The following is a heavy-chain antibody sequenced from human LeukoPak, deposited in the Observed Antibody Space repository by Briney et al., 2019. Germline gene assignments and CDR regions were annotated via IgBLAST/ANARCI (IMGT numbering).Heavy chain of an antibody. D-gene: IGHD1-26*01. CDR1: GFTFGDYD. CDR2: LRSKAYGGTT. V-gene: IGHV3-49*04. J-gene: IGHJ4*02. Sequence: LRFSCTASGFTFGDYDMSRVRQAPGKEWKWVGFLRSKAYGGTTEYAASVKGRFTISRDDSKSIAYLQMNSQKTEDTSVYYCTRDEVGATLFFDYWGQGTLVTVSS. CDR3: TRDEVGATLFFDY.